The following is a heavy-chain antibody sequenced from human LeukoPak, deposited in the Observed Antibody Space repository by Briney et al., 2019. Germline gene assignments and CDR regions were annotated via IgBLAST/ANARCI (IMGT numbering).Heavy chain of an antibody. Sequence: SETLSLTSTVSGGSISSYYWSWIRQPPGKGLEWIGYIYYSGSTNYNPSLKSRVTISVDTSKNQFSLKLSSVTAADTAVYYCARGRDGYIFDYWGQGTLVTVSS. CDR3: ARGRDGYIFDY. CDR2: IYYSGST. J-gene: IGHJ4*02. D-gene: IGHD5-24*01. CDR1: GGSISSYY. V-gene: IGHV4-59*01.